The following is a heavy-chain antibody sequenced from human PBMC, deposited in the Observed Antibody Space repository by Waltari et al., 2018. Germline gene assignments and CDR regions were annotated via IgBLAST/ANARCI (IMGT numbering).Heavy chain of an antibody. D-gene: IGHD3-22*01. V-gene: IGHV3-74*01. CDR3: ARVATKTYSSPVPGRPYYYGMDV. J-gene: IGHJ6*02. CDR1: GFTFSRYW. Sequence: EEQLVESGGGLAQPGESLRLSCAASGFTFSRYWMDWVRQAPGRGLVWVARSGRTGSTTTYADSGKGRFTISRDNAKNTLYVQMNRLRAEDTAVYYCARVATKTYSSPVPGRPYYYGMDVWGQGTTVTVSS. CDR2: SGRTGSTT.